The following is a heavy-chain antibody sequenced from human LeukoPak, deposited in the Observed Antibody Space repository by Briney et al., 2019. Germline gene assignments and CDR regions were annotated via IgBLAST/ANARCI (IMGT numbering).Heavy chain of an antibody. Sequence: ASLNVSCKASGYTFSSYGISWVRQAPGQGLEWMGWISAYNGNTNFAQKFQGRATMTTDTSTSTAYMELRSLRSDDTAVYYCARDQGIYNYRIIDSWGQGTLVTVSS. CDR1: GYTFSSYG. CDR2: ISAYNGNT. D-gene: IGHD5-18*01. J-gene: IGHJ4*02. V-gene: IGHV1-18*01. CDR3: ARDQGIYNYRIIDS.